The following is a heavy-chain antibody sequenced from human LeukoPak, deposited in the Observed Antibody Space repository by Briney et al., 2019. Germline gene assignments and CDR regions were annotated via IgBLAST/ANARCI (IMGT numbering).Heavy chain of an antibody. CDR2: VSTNGDVT. Sequence: QPGGSLRLSCAASGFTMRNHWMSWVRQAPGMGLEWVSVVSTNGDVTFYADSVKGRFTISRDNSKNTLFLQMNSLRAEDTAVYYCAKLSLSGRSQSADYWGQGTLVTVSS. D-gene: IGHD3-10*01. CDR3: AKLSLSGRSQSADY. CDR1: GFTMRNHW. V-gene: IGHV3-23*01. J-gene: IGHJ4*02.